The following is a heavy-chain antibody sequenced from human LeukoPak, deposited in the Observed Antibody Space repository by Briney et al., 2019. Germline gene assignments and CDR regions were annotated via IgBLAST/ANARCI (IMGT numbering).Heavy chain of an antibody. J-gene: IGHJ4*02. Sequence: MSSETLSLTCAVYGGSFSGYYWSWIRQPPGKGLEWIGEINHSGSTNYNPSLKSRVTISVDTSKNQFSLKLSSVTAADTAVYYCARDVSSSSPPYFDYWGQGTLVTVSS. CDR3: ARDVSSSSPPYFDY. V-gene: IGHV4-34*01. CDR2: INHSGST. D-gene: IGHD6-6*01. CDR1: GGSFSGYY.